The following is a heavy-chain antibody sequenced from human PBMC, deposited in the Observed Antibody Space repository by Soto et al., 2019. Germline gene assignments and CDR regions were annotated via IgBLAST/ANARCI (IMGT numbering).Heavy chain of an antibody. CDR3: ASGRITMFGGAPRYVLDV. D-gene: IGHD3-16*01. CDR1: GYNFITYW. V-gene: IGHV5-51*01. Sequence: PGESLKISCKGSGYNFITYWIAWVRQMPGKGLEWMGIIYPADSDTTYSPSFEGHVIISADKSINISYLQWRSLKASDTAIYYCASGRITMFGGAPRYVLDVWSQGTTVTVSS. CDR2: IYPADSDT. J-gene: IGHJ6*02.